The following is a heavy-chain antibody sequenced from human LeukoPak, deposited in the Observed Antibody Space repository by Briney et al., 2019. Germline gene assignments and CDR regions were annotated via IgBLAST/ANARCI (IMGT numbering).Heavy chain of an antibody. CDR1: GGSISSYY. J-gene: IGHJ4*02. CDR2: IYYSGST. CDR3: ARNPRHNPYCSGGSCYFMFDY. V-gene: IGHV4-59*08. Sequence: SETLSLTCTVSGGSISSYYWSWIRQPPGKGLEWIGYIYYSGSTNYNPSLKSRVTISVDTSKNQFSLKLSSVTAADTAVYYCARNPRHNPYCSGGSCYFMFDYWGQGTLVTVSS. D-gene: IGHD2-15*01.